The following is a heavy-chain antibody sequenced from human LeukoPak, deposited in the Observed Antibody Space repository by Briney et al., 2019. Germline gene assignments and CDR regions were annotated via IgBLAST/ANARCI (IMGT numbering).Heavy chain of an antibody. D-gene: IGHD1-1*01. V-gene: IGHV3-48*01. CDR3: ARPLTTNWYPGFDY. Sequence: GGSLRLSCAASGFTFSSYSMYWVRQAPGKGPEWISYISSSSGTTYYADSVKGRFTISRDNAKSSLYLQMNSVRVEDTAVYYCARPLTTNWYPGFDYWGQGTLVTVSS. CDR1: GFTFSSYS. J-gene: IGHJ4*02. CDR2: ISSSSGTT.